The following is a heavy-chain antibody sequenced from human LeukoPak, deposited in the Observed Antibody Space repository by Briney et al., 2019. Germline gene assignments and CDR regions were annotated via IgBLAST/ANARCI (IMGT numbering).Heavy chain of an antibody. J-gene: IGHJ6*03. Sequence: GGSLRLSCAASGFTFDAYAMSWVRQAPGKGLEWVSHISTSGSTIYYANSVKGRFTISRDNAKNSLYLQMNSLRAEDTALYYCARDATTATGWVYMDVWGKGTTVTISS. CDR3: ARDATTATGWVYMDV. CDR2: ISTSGSTI. CDR1: GFTFDAYA. V-gene: IGHV3-48*03. D-gene: IGHD6-13*01.